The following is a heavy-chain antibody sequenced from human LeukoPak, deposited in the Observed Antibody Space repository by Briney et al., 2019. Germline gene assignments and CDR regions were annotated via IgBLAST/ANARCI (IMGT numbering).Heavy chain of an antibody. CDR3: ARGYGGGYEDV. V-gene: IGHV6-1*01. CDR1: GDSVSRTSAA. CDR2: TYYRSKWNN. D-gene: IGHD5-12*01. J-gene: IGHJ3*01. Sequence: SQTLSLTCTIPGDSVSRTSAAWNWFRQSPSRGLEWLGRTYYRSKWNNEYAVSVKRRITISADTSKNQFSLQLISVTPEDTAVYYCARGYGGGYEDVWGQGTMVTVSS.